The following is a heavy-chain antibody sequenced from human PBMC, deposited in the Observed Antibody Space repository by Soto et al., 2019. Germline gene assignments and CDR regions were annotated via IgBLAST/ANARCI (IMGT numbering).Heavy chain of an antibody. J-gene: IGHJ5*02. Sequence: GASVKVSCKASGYTFTSYYMHWVRQAPGQGLEWMGIINPSGGSTSYAQEFQGRVTMTRDTSTSTVYMELNSLRAEDTAVYYCARALPVAKGGFDPWGQGTLVTVSS. D-gene: IGHD2-2*01. CDR3: ARALPVAKGGFDP. CDR1: GYTFTSYY. CDR2: INPSGGST. V-gene: IGHV1-46*01.